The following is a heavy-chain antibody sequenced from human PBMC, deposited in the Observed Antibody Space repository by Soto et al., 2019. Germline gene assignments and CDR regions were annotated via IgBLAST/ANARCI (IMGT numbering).Heavy chain of an antibody. CDR3: ARALLGDYYDSSGNYYFDY. D-gene: IGHD3-22*01. V-gene: IGHV4-30-4*01. J-gene: IGHJ4*02. CDR2: SGST. Sequence: SGSTYYNPSLKSRVTIPVDTSKNQFSLKLSSVTAADTAVYYCARALLGDYYDSSGNYYFDYWGQGTLVTVSS.